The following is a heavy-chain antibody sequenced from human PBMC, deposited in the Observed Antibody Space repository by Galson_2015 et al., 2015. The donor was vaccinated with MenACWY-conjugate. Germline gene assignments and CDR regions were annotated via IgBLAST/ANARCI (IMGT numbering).Heavy chain of an antibody. V-gene: IGHV3-23*01. CDR3: AKGRSSWHYFDY. D-gene: IGHD6-13*01. CDR1: GFTFSSYA. J-gene: IGHJ4*02. Sequence: SLRLSCAASGFTFSSYAMSWVRQAPGEGLEWVSAITSTGTSTNYADSVKGRFTISRDNSKNTLFLQMNSLRAEDTAVYYCAKGRSSWHYFDYWGQGTLVTVSS. CDR2: ITSTGTST.